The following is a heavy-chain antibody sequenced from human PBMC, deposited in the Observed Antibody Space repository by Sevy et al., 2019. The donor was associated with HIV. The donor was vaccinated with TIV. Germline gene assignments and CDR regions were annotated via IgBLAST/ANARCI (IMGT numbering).Heavy chain of an antibody. V-gene: IGHV3-30*04. CDR2: ISSDGSNT. J-gene: IGHJ5*02. CDR1: GFSFSTYA. CDR3: AREPRGIVVVVAGLDP. D-gene: IGHD2-15*01. Sequence: GGSLRLSCAASGFSFSTYAMHWVRQAPGKGLEWVAVISSDGSNTYYTDSVKGRFTISRDNSKSTLYLQMNSLRPEDTAVYYCAREPRGIVVVVAGLDPWGQGTLVTVSS.